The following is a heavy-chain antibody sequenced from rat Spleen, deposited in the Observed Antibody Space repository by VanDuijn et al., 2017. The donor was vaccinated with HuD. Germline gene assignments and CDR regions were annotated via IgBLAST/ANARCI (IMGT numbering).Heavy chain of an antibody. V-gene: IGHV2-41*01. CDR1: GFSLTSYN. J-gene: IGHJ2*01. D-gene: IGHD3-4*01. CDR3: ARDQTTPYYFDY. Sequence: QVQLKESGPGLVQPSQTLSLTCTVAGFSLTSYNVHWVRQPPGKGLEWMGVIWNTGGTRYNSALKSRLSISKDTSKSQVFLKMNSLQTEDTATYYCARDQTTPYYFDYWGQGVVVTVSS. CDR2: IWNTGGT.